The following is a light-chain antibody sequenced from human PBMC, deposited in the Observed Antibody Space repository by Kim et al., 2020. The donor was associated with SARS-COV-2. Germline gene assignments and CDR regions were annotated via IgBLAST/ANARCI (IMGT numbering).Light chain of an antibody. CDR1: SSNIGAGHH. CDR3: QSYDTSLRGSV. J-gene: IGLJ2*01. V-gene: IGLV1-40*01. CDR2: GNI. Sequence: QPVLTQPPSVSGAPGQRVTISCTGSSSNIGAGHHVHWYQHIPGTVPRLLIYGNINRPSGIPDRFSASKSGSSASLAITGLHADDEAEYFCQSYDTSLRGSVFGGGTQLTVL.